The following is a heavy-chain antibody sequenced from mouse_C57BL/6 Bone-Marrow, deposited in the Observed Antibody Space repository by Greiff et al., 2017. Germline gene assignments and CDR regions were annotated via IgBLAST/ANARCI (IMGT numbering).Heavy chain of an antibody. Sequence: QVQLKESGAELVMPGASVKLSCKASGYTFTSYWMHWVKQRPGQGLEWIGEIDPSDSYTNYNQKFKGKSTLTVDKSSSTAYMQLSSLTSEDSAVYYCARSNWDPYYAMDYWGQGTSVTVSS. CDR3: ARSNWDPYYAMDY. CDR2: IDPSDSYT. V-gene: IGHV1-69*01. D-gene: IGHD4-1*01. CDR1: GYTFTSYW. J-gene: IGHJ4*01.